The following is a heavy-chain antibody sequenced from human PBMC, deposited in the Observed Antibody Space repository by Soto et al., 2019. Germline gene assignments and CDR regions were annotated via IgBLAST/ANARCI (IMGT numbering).Heavy chain of an antibody. D-gene: IGHD3-3*01. CDR1: GFTFTSSA. CDR2: IVVGSGNT. J-gene: IGHJ6*03. V-gene: IGHV1-58*02. Sequence: SVKVSCKASGFTFTSSAMQWVRQARGQRLERIGWIVVGSGNTNYARKFQERVTITRDMSTSTAYMELSSLRSEDTAVYYCAAEFFGVVATYYMDVWGKGTTVTVSS. CDR3: AAEFFGVVATYYMDV.